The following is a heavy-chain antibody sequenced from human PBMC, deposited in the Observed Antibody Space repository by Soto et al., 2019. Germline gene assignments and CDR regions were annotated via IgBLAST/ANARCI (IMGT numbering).Heavy chain of an antibody. CDR1: GFTFSGFG. CDR3: AKDSLYPGHAFDV. J-gene: IGHJ3*01. D-gene: IGHD2-2*01. Sequence: QVQLVQSGGGVVQPGRSLRLSCSASGFTFSGFGMHWVRQAPGKGLDWLAVISYNGSNKYYADSVKGRFTISRDNPKSTLFLQMDSLRPDDTAVYYCAKDSLYPGHAFDVWGQGTTVTVSS. CDR2: ISYNGSNK. V-gene: IGHV3-30*18.